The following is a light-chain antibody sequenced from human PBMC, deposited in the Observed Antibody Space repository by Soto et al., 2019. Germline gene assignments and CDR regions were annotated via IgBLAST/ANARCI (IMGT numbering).Light chain of an antibody. J-gene: IGLJ1*01. Sequence: QSVLTQPASVSGSPGQSITISCTGTSSDVGNYKYVSWYQQHPGKAPKLMIYEVSNRPSGVSNRFSGSKSGNTASLTISGLQADDETDYYCFSYTSRGTYVFGTGTKVTVL. CDR3: FSYTSRGTYV. CDR2: EVS. V-gene: IGLV2-14*01. CDR1: SSDVGNYKY.